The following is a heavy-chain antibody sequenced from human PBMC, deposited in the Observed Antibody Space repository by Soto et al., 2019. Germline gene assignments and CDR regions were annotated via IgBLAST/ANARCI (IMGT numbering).Heavy chain of an antibody. CDR3: ARLNYGSGSYYSYFDY. D-gene: IGHD3-10*01. Sequence: PSETLSLTCAVYGGSFSGYYWSWIRQPPGKGLEWIGEINHSGSTNYNPSLKSRVTISVDTSKNQFSLKLSSVTAADTAVYYCARLNYGSGSYYSYFDYWGKGTLVT. V-gene: IGHV4-34*01. J-gene: IGHJ4*02. CDR1: GGSFSGYY. CDR2: INHSGST.